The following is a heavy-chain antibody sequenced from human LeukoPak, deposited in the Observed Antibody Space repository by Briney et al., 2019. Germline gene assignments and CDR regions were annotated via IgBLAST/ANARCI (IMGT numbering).Heavy chain of an antibody. V-gene: IGHV3-30-3*01. D-gene: IGHD4-17*01. CDR1: GFTFSSYA. J-gene: IGHJ4*02. CDR3: ARSAYGDNFDY. Sequence: TGGSLRLSCAASGFTFSSYAMRWVRQAPGKGLEWVAVISYDGSNKYYADSVKGRFIISRDNSKNTLYLQMNSLRAEDTAVYYCARSAYGDNFDYWGQGTLVTVSS. CDR2: ISYDGSNK.